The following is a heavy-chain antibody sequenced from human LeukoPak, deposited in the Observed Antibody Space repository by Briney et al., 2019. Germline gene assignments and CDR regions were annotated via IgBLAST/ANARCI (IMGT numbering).Heavy chain of an antibody. CDR2: INHSGST. CDR1: GDSNSSYY. CDR3: ASITGDEGDY. J-gene: IGHJ4*02. V-gene: IGHV4-34*01. Sequence: SETLSLTCTVSGDSNSSYYWSWIRQPPGKGLEWIGEINHSGSTNYNPSLKSRVTISVDTSKNQFSLKLSSVTAADTAVYYCASITGDEGDYWGQGTLVTVSS. D-gene: IGHD5-24*01.